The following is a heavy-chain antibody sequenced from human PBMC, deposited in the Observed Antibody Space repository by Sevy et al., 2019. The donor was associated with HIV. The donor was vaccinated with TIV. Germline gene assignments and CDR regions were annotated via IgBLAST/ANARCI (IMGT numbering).Heavy chain of an antibody. V-gene: IGHV1-24*01. D-gene: IGHD3-22*01. Sequence: ASVKVSCKVSGYTLTKLSMHWVRQAHGKGLEWMGTFDPEDGETIYAQKFQGRVTMTEDTSTDTAYMELSSLRSEDTAGYYCATTKDYYENSGDPFDYWGQGTLVTVSS. CDR2: FDPEDGET. CDR3: ATTKDYYENSGDPFDY. J-gene: IGHJ4*02. CDR1: GYTLTKLS.